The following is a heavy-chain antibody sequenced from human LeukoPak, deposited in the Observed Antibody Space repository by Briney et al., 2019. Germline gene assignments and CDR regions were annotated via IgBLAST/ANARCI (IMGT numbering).Heavy chain of an antibody. V-gene: IGHV4-31*03. CDR2: IYYSGGT. D-gene: IGHD3-10*01. J-gene: IGHJ4*02. Sequence: SQTLSLTCTVSGGSIRNDNYYWSWVRQHPGKGLEWIGYIYYSGGTYYNPSLKSRVTLLVDSSKSHFSLKLTSVSTADTAVYYCARLYGSGKNYFDYWGQGTLVTVSS. CDR3: ARLYGSGKNYFDY. CDR1: GGSIRNDNYY.